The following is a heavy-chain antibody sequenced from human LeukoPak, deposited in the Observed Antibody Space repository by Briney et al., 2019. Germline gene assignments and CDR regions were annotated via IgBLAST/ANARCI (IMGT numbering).Heavy chain of an antibody. CDR1: GGSFSGYY. V-gene: IGHV4-34*01. J-gene: IGHJ4*02. D-gene: IGHD6-19*01. CDR3: ARGYSSGLFDY. Sequence: PSETLSLTCAVYGGSFSGYYWSWIRQPPGKGLEWIGEIEHSGSTNYNPSLKSRVTISVDTSKNQFSLKLSSVTAADTAVYYCARGYSSGLFDYWGQGTLVTVSS. CDR2: IEHSGST.